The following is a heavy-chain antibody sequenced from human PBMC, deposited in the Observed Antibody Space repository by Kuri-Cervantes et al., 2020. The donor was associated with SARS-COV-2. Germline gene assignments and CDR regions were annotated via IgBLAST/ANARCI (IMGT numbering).Heavy chain of an antibody. CDR1: GFTFSSYG. V-gene: IGHV3-30*02. CDR3: ANYFDYGDSVAFDY. Sequence: LSLTCAASGFTFSSYGMHWVRQAPGKGLEWVAFIRYDGSNKYYADSVKGRFTISRDNSKNTLYLQMNSLRAEDTVVYYCANYFDYGDSVAFDYWGQGTLVTVSS. CDR2: IRYDGSNK. D-gene: IGHD4-17*01. J-gene: IGHJ4*02.